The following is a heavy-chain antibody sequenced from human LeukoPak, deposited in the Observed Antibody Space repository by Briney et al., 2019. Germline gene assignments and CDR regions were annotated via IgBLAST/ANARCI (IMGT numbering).Heavy chain of an antibody. CDR2: LYSGGST. D-gene: IGHD4-17*01. V-gene: IGHV3-53*01. CDR1: EFTVSSNY. Sequence: GGSLRLSCAASEFTVSSNYMNWVRQAPGKGLEWVSVLYSGGSTYYADSVKGRFTISRDNSKNTLYLQMNNLRAEDTAVYYCARGPGDYRSIDSWGQGTLVTVSS. CDR3: ARGPGDYRSIDS. J-gene: IGHJ4*02.